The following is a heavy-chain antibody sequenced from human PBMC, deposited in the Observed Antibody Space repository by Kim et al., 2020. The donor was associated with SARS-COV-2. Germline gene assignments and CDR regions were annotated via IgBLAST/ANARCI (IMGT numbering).Heavy chain of an antibody. CDR3: ARFGRRGPIDY. D-gene: IGHD3-10*01. CDR2: ISSSGRTI. J-gene: IGHJ4*02. V-gene: IGHV3-11*01. CDR1: GFTFSDYY. Sequence: GGSLRLSCAASGFTFSDYYMTWIRQAPGKGLEWVAYISSSGRTIYYADSVKGRFTISSDTAKNSLYLQMSSLRGEDTTVYYCARFGRRGPIDYWGQGALVTVSS.